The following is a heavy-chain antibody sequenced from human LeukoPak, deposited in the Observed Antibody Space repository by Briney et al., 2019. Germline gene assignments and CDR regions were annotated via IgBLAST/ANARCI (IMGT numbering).Heavy chain of an antibody. J-gene: IGHJ3*02. Sequence: PGGSLRLSCAASGFTVSSNYMSWVRQAPGKGLEWVSVIYSGGSTYYAGSVKGRFTISRDNSRNTLYLQMNSLRAEDTAVYYCARDQTFDIWGQGTMVTVSS. CDR1: GFTVSSNY. CDR3: ARDQTFDI. V-gene: IGHV3-53*01. CDR2: IYSGGST.